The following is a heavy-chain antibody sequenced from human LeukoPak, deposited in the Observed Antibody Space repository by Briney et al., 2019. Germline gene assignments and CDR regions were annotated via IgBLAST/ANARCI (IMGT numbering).Heavy chain of an antibody. J-gene: IGHJ4*02. CDR1: GFIFSNYP. V-gene: IGHV3-23*01. CDR2: ISGSGGAT. CDR3: GKYLQTTVGANDF. D-gene: IGHD1-26*01. Sequence: GGSLRLSCAASGFIFSNYPMNWVRQAPGKGLEWVSVISGSGGATFYGDSVQGRFTISRDNSRGTLYLHMNSLTAEDTALYYCGKYLQTTVGANDFWGRGTLVTVSS.